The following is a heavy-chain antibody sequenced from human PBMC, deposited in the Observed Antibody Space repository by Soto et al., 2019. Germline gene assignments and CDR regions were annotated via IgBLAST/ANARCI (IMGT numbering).Heavy chain of an antibody. D-gene: IGHD2-15*01. V-gene: IGHV4-30-4*01. CDR3: ASRGTTTYCSGGSCYAPGSAY. Sequence: SQTMSHTCTVSDGSISGGDYYWSMIRQPPGKGLEWIGYIYYSGSTYYNPSLKSRVTISVDTSKNQFSLKLSSVTAADTAVYYCASRGTTTYCSGGSCYAPGSAYWGQGTLVTVSS. CDR1: DGSISGGDYY. J-gene: IGHJ4*02. CDR2: IYYSGST.